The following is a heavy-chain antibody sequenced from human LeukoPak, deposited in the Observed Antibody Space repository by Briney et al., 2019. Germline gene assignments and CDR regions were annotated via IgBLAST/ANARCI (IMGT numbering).Heavy chain of an antibody. CDR1: GYSLTSYW. CDR2: IYPGDSDT. CDR3: AGPEKEMAVDY. Sequence: GESLKISCQGSGYSLTSYWMVWVRQMPGKGLEWMGIIYPGDSDTRYSPSFQGQVTISADKSISTAYLQWSSLKASDTAMYYCAGPEKEMAVDYWGQGTLVTVSS. V-gene: IGHV5-51*03. J-gene: IGHJ4*02. D-gene: IGHD5-24*01.